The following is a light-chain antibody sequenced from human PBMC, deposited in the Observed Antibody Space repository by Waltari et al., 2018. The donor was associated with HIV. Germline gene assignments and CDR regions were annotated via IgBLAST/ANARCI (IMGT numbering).Light chain of an antibody. Sequence: QTVVTQESSLTVSPGEPVSLSCPSSTGTVTRAYSPPWFQPTPGQAPKSLIYNTSYKHSWTPARFSGSLLGGKAALTLSGVRPEDEAEYYCLVSYGGAWVFGGGTSLTV. V-gene: IGLV7-43*01. CDR1: TGTVTRAYS. CDR2: NTS. CDR3: LVSYGGAWV. J-gene: IGLJ3*02.